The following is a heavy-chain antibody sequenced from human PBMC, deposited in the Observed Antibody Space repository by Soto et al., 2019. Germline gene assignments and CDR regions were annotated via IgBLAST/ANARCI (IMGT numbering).Heavy chain of an antibody. J-gene: IGHJ4*02. CDR2: IYYSGST. D-gene: IGHD1-7*01. V-gene: IGHV4-30-4*01. CDR1: GGSISSGDYY. Sequence: QVQLQESGPGLVKPSQTLSLHCTVSGGSISSGDYYWSWIRQPPGKGLEWSGYIYYSGSTYYNPSLKRRVTLSVDTSKNQFALKLSSLTAADTAVYYCSRSERELRIWGQGTLVTVSS. CDR3: SRSERELRI.